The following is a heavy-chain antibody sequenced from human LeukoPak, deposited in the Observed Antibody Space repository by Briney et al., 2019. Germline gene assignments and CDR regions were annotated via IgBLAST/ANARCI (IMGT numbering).Heavy chain of an antibody. CDR1: GYTFTSYD. CDR3: ARGALLLGDYYYYYMDV. Sequence: ASVKVSCKASGYTFTSYDINWVRQATGQGLEWMGWMNPNSGNTGYAQKFQGRVTMTRNTSISTAYMELSSLRSEDTAVYYCARGALLLGDYYYYYMDVWGKGTTVTISS. J-gene: IGHJ6*03. D-gene: IGHD2-21*01. CDR2: MNPNSGNT. V-gene: IGHV1-8*01.